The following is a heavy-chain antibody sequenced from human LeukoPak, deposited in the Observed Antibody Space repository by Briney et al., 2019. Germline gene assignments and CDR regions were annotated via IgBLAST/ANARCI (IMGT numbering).Heavy chain of an antibody. Sequence: GASVKVSCKASGGTFSSYAISWVRQAPGQGLEWMGRIIPILGIANYAQKFQGRVTITTDESTSTAYMELSSLRSEDTAVYYCARGQLLMSKGSFVVPAANDAFDIWGQGTMVTVSS. CDR2: IIPILGIA. CDR3: ARGQLLMSKGSFVVPAANDAFDI. J-gene: IGHJ3*02. CDR1: GGTFSSYA. D-gene: IGHD2-2*01. V-gene: IGHV1-69*04.